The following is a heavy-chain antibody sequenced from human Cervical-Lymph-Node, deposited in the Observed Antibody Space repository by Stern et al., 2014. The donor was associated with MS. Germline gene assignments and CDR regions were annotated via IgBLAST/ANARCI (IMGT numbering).Heavy chain of an antibody. J-gene: IGHJ4*02. CDR2: ISYDGSNK. CDR3: ARDLLTYYDFWSGQNPFDY. Sequence: QLVQSGGGVVQPGRSLRLSCAASGFTFSSYAMHWVRQAPGKGLEWVAVISYDGSNKYYADSVKGRFTISRDNSKNTLYLQMNSLRAEDTAVYYCARDLLTYYDFWSGQNPFDYWGQGTLVTVSS. D-gene: IGHD3-3*01. V-gene: IGHV3-30-3*01. CDR1: GFTFSSYA.